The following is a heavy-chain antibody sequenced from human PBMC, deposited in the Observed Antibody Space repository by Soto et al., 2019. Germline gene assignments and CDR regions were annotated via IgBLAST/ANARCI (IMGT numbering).Heavy chain of an antibody. Sequence: SVKVSCKASGGTFSSYAISWVRQAPGQGLEWMGGIIPIFGTANYAQKFQGRVTITADESTSIAYMELSSLRSEDTAVYYCARDSRNYYGSGSSTGMDVWGQGTTVTVS. V-gene: IGHV1-69*13. CDR1: GGTFSSYA. CDR3: ARDSRNYYGSGSSTGMDV. D-gene: IGHD3-10*01. CDR2: IIPIFGTA. J-gene: IGHJ6*02.